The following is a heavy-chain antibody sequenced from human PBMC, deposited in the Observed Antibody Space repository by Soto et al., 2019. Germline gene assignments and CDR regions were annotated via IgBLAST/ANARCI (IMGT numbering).Heavy chain of an antibody. D-gene: IGHD6-19*01. CDR2: INPSGGST. V-gene: IGHV1-46*01. Sequence: ASVKVSCKASGYTFTSYYMHWVRQAPGQGLEWMGIINPSGGSTSYAQKFQGRVTMTTDKSTSTAYMELSSLRSEDTAVYYCAREIGQWPTGPYYMDVWGKGTTVTVSS. J-gene: IGHJ6*03. CDR1: GYTFTSYY. CDR3: AREIGQWPTGPYYMDV.